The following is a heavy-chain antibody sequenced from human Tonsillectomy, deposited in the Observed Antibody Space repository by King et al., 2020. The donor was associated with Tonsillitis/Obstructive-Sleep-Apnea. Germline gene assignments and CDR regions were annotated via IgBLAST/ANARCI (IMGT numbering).Heavy chain of an antibody. V-gene: IGHV3-33*01. Sequence: VQLVESGGGVVQSGRSLRLSCVASGFTFSSYGMHWVRQAPGKGLEWVAVIRYEESNKYYTDSVKGRFTISRDNSKNTLYLKMNSLRAEDTAVYYCARESGGYNYYYYLDVWGKGTTVTVSS. D-gene: IGHD2-15*01. CDR1: GFTFSSYG. CDR2: IRYEESNK. J-gene: IGHJ6*03. CDR3: ARESGGYNYYYYLDV.